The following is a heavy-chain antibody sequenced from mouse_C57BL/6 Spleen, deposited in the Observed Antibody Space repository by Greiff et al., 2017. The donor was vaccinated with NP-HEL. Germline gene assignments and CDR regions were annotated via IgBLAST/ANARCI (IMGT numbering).Heavy chain of an antibody. CDR2: IYPGDGST. V-gene: IGHV1-55*01. CDR1: GYTFTNYW. J-gene: IGHJ1*03. Sequence: QVQLQQPGAELVKPGASVKMSCKASGYTFTNYWMNWVKQRPGQGLEWIGEIYPGDGSTNYNEKFKSKATLTVDTSSSTAYMQLSSLTSEDSAVYFCARGSMEVWGTGTTVTVSS. D-gene: IGHD1-1*02. CDR3: ARGSMEV.